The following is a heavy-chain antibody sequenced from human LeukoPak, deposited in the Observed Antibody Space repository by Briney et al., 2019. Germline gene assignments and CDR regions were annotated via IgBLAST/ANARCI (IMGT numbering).Heavy chain of an antibody. Sequence: PGRSLRLSCAASGFTFSGYGMHWVRQAPGKGLEWVAVIWYDGVEQRYAGSVKGRFTISRDNSKNTAYLQMNSLRVEDTAMYYCAKSRGDRERWLHLDSWGQGTLDTVSS. CDR2: IWYDGVEQ. J-gene: IGHJ4*02. CDR1: GFTFSGYG. CDR3: AKSRGDRERWLHLDS. D-gene: IGHD5-24*01. V-gene: IGHV3-33*06.